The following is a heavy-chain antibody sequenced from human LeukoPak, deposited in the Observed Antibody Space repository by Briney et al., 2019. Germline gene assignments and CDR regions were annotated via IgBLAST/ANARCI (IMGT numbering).Heavy chain of an antibody. D-gene: IGHD2-15*01. CDR1: GGSISSGDYY. J-gene: IGHJ4*02. CDR2: IYYSGGT. Sequence: SETLSLTCTVSGGSISSGDYYWSWIRQPPGKGLEWIGYIYYSGGTYYNPSLKSRVTISVDTSKNRFSLKLSSVTAADTAVYYCARVSPNEVAATPGFDYWGQGTLVTVSS. V-gene: IGHV4-30-4*01. CDR3: ARVSPNEVAATPGFDY.